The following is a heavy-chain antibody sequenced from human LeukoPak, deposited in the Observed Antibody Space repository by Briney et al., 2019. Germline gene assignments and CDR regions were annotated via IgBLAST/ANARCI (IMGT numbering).Heavy chain of an antibody. D-gene: IGHD6-19*01. CDR1: GFTFSSYA. CDR2: ISGSGGST. V-gene: IGHV3-23*01. J-gene: IGHJ4*02. CDR3: AKAHSSGWQYFDY. Sequence: PGGSLRLSCAASGFTFSSYAMSWVRQAPRKGLEWVSAISGSGGSTYYADSVKGRFTISRDNSKNTLYLQMNSLRAEDTAVYYCAKAHSSGWQYFDYWGQGTLVTVSS.